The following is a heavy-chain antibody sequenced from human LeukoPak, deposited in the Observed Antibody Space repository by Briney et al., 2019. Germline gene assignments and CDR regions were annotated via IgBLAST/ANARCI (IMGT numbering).Heavy chain of an antibody. V-gene: IGHV4-4*08. CDR2: IYHSGTT. J-gene: IGHJ4*02. D-gene: IGHD3-22*01. Sequence: PSETLSLTCTVSGGSINSYYWSWIRQPPGKGLEWIASIYHSGTTYYNPSLRNRVTLFVDTSKNQFSLKLTSLTAADTAVYYCARDGVFHDSDGYSFDYWGQGTLVTVSS. CDR1: GGSINSYY. CDR3: ARDGVFHDSDGYSFDY.